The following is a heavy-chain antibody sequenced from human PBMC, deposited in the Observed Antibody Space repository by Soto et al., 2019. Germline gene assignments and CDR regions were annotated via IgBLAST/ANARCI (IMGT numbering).Heavy chain of an antibody. CDR1: GCTFSSYA. D-gene: IGHD1-26*01. J-gene: IGHJ6*02. Sequence: QVQLVQSGAEVKQPGSSVKVSCKASGCTFSSYAISWVRQAPGQGLEWMGGIIPICGTANYAQTFQGRVTITADKSTRRAYMELGSLRAEDTSLYYCAIKIGGDPLGMDVWGQGTTVTVSS. CDR3: AIKIGGDPLGMDV. CDR2: IIPICGTA. V-gene: IGHV1-69*06.